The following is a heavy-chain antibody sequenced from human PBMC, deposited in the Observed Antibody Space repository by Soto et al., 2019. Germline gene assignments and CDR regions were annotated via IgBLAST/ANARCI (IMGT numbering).Heavy chain of an antibody. V-gene: IGHV5-10-1*01. CDR2: IDPSDSYT. Sequence: GESLKISCKASGYSFTTYWINWVRQMPGKGLEWMGKIDPSDSYTNYSPSFQGHVTISADKSISTAYLQWSSLKASDTAMYYCARQSVATTMDVWGQGSTVTVSS. CDR1: GYSFTTYW. CDR3: ARQSVATTMDV. J-gene: IGHJ6*02. D-gene: IGHD5-12*01.